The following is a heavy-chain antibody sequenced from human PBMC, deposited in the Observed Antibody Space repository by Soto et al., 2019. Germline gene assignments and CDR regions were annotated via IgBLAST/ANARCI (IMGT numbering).Heavy chain of an antibody. J-gene: IGHJ4*02. CDR3: ARAVAAMVPYPFDY. CDR1: GGSISSGGYY. V-gene: IGHV4-31*03. D-gene: IGHD5-18*01. CDR2: IYYSGST. Sequence: SETLSLTCTVSGGSISSGGYYWSWIRQHPGKGLEWIGYIYYSGSTYYNPSLKSRVTISVDTSKNQFSLKLSSVTAADTAVYYCARAVAAMVPYPFDYWGQGTLVTVSS.